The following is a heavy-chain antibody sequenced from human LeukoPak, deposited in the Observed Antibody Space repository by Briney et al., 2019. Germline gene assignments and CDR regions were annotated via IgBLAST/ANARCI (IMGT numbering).Heavy chain of an antibody. D-gene: IGHD5-18*01. CDR2: ISSSEGRT. Sequence: GGSLRLSCVASGFTFSNYGMHWVRQTPGKGLEYVSAISSSEGRTYYANSVKGRFTISRDNAKNSLYLQMNSLRAEDTAVYYCARDDPATDFDYWGQGTLVIVSS. V-gene: IGHV3-64*01. CDR3: ARDDPATDFDY. J-gene: IGHJ4*02. CDR1: GFTFSNYG.